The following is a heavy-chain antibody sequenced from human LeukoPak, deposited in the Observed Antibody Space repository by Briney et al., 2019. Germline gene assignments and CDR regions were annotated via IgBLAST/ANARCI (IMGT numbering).Heavy chain of an antibody. CDR2: INHGGST. CDR1: GGSFSGDY. J-gene: IGHJ4*02. CDR3: ATKKNSGWYIDY. V-gene: IGHV4-34*01. Sequence: SETLSLTCAVYGGSFSGDYWNWIRQPPGKGLEWIGEINHGGSTNYNPSLKSRVTISVDTSKNHFSLKLASVTAADTAVYYCATKKNSGWYIDYWGQGTQVTVSS. D-gene: IGHD6-19*01.